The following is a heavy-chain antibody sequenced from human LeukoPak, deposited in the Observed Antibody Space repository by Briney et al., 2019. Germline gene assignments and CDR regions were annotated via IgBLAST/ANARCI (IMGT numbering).Heavy chain of an antibody. D-gene: IGHD1-1*01. CDR1: GDSISTSSYF. J-gene: IGHJ4*02. V-gene: IGHV4-39*01. Sequence: SETLSLTCSVSGDSISTSSYFWGWIRQPPGKGLEWIGSILYSGTTYYKPSLKSRVTISVDTSKNQFSLELTSVTAADTAVYYCVRHRWTGTYNFDYWGQGSLVTVSS. CDR2: ILYSGTT. CDR3: VRHRWTGTYNFDY.